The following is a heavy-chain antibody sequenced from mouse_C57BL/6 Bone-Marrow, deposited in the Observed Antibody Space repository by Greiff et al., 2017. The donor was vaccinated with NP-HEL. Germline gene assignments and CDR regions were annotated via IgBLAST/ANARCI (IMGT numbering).Heavy chain of an antibody. CDR1: GYTFTSYW. J-gene: IGHJ4*01. Sequence: QVQLKQPGAELVKPGASVKLSCKASGYTFTSYWMHWVKQRPGRGLEWIGRIDPNSGGTKYNEKFKSKATLTVDKPSSPAYMQLSSLTSEDSAVYYCARDYYGSSYALRYWGQGTSVTVSS. V-gene: IGHV1-72*01. D-gene: IGHD1-1*01. CDR3: ARDYYGSSYALRY. CDR2: IDPNSGGT.